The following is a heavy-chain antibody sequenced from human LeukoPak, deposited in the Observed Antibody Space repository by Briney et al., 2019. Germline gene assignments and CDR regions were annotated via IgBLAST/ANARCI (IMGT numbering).Heavy chain of an antibody. D-gene: IGHD3-10*01. V-gene: IGHV4-39*01. Sequence: SETLSLTCTVSGGSISSTSYYWGWLRQPPGKGLEWIGSMFYSGSTYYNPSLESRVTIRVDMSKKQFSLKLTSVTAADTAEYYCARHITQATDFDYWGQGTLVTVST. J-gene: IGHJ4*02. CDR3: ARHITQATDFDY. CDR1: GGSISSTSYY. CDR2: MFYSGST.